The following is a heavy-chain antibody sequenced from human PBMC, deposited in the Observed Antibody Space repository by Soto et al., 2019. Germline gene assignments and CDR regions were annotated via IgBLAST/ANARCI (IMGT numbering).Heavy chain of an antibody. D-gene: IGHD1-1*01. CDR2: IYPGDSDT. Sequence: GESLKISCKASGYSCTTYWIGWVRQMPGKGLEWMGIIYPGDSDTRYSPSFQGQVTISVDKSINTAYLQWTSLQASDTAMYYCTRQARANVRWFDPWGQGTLVTVSS. V-gene: IGHV5-51*01. J-gene: IGHJ5*02. CDR3: TRQARANVRWFDP. CDR1: GYSCTTYW.